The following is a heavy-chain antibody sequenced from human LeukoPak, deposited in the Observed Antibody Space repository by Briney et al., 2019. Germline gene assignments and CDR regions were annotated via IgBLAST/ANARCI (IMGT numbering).Heavy chain of an antibody. V-gene: IGHV3-66*02. Sequence: GGSLRLSCAASGFTVSNNYMSWVRQAPGKGLEWVSVIYSGGITYYADSVKGRFTISRDNSKNTLYLQMNSLRGEDTAVYYCARDETGTLDYWGQGTLVTVSS. CDR3: ARDETGTLDY. CDR2: IYSGGIT. CDR1: GFTVSNNY. J-gene: IGHJ4*02. D-gene: IGHD1-1*01.